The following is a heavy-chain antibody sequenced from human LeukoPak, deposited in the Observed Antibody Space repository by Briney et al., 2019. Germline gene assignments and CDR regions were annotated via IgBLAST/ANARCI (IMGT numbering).Heavy chain of an antibody. CDR3: ARTPPMYDFWSGYHQVDAFDI. V-gene: IGHV4-61*02. J-gene: IGHJ3*02. Sequence: SETLSLTCTVSGGSISSGSYYWSWIRQPAVKGLEWIGRIYTSGSTNYNPSLKSRVTISVDTSKNQFSLKLSSVTAADTAVYYCARTPPMYDFWSGYHQVDAFDIWGQGTMVTVSS. CDR2: IYTSGST. D-gene: IGHD3-3*01. CDR1: GGSISSGSYY.